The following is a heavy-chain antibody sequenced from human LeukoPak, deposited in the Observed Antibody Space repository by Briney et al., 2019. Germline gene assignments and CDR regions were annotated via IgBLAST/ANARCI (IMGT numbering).Heavy chain of an antibody. CDR1: GFTFSSYA. V-gene: IGHV3-30-3*01. CDR2: ISYDGSNK. CDR3: AKEKTRIVGATPFDY. D-gene: IGHD1-26*01. J-gene: IGHJ4*02. Sequence: GRSLRLSCAASGFTFSSYAMHWVRQAPGKGLEWVAVISYDGSNKYYADSVKGRFTISRDNSKNTLYLQMNSLRAEDTAVYYCAKEKTRIVGATPFDYWGQGTLVTVSS.